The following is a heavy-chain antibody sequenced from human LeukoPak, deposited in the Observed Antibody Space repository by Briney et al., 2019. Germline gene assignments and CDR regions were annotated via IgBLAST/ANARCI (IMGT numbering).Heavy chain of an antibody. CDR2: ISSTDAGT. D-gene: IGHD3-10*01. CDR3: AKVAKYYYGSETYYFFEH. V-gene: IGHV3-23*01. Sequence: GGSLRLSCAASGFSLSSYAMSWVRQAPGKGLEWVSAISSTDAGTYHADSVRGRFTISRDSSKNTLYLQMNSLRVEDTAVYYCAKVAKYYYGSETYYFFEHWGQGTPVTASS. CDR1: GFSLSSYA. J-gene: IGHJ4*02.